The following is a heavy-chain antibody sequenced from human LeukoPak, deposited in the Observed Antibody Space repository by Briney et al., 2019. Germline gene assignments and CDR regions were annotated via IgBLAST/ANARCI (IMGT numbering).Heavy chain of an antibody. CDR2: IYTSGSS. Sequence: SETLPLTCTVSGGSISSYYWSWIRQPAGKGLEWIGRIYTSGSSNYNPSLKSRVTMSVDTSKNQFSLKLSSVTAADTAVYYCARERIAVAGTLSLFYYYYYLDVWGKGTTVTVSS. D-gene: IGHD6-19*01. J-gene: IGHJ6*03. CDR1: GGSISSYY. CDR3: ARERIAVAGTLSLFYYYYYLDV. V-gene: IGHV4-4*07.